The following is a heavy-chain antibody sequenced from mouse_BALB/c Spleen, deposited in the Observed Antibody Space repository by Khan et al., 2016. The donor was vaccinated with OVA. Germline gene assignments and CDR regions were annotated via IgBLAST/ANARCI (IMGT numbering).Heavy chain of an antibody. Sequence: EVELVESGGGLVKPGGSLKLSCAASGFAFSSYSMSWVRQTPEKRLEWVATITSGGSYTYYPDSVTGRFTISRENAKNTLYMQMSSLKSEDTAMYYCTRDRNYYGSSFYFDYWGQGTTLTVSS. CDR2: ITSGGSYT. D-gene: IGHD1-1*01. J-gene: IGHJ2*01. CDR3: TRDRNYYGSSFYFDY. CDR1: GFAFSSYS. V-gene: IGHV5-6-4*01.